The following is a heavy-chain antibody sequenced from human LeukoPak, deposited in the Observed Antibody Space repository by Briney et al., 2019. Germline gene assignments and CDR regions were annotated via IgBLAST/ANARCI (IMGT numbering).Heavy chain of an antibody. CDR3: ARERPNSSSWYARWFDP. V-gene: IGHV1-2*02. CDR1: GYTLTELS. CDR2: INPNSGGT. J-gene: IGHJ5*02. Sequence: GASVKVSCKVSGYTLTELSMHWVRQAPGQGLEWMGWINPNSGGTNYAQKFQGRVTMTRDTSFSTAYMELSRLKSDDTAVYYCARERPNSSSWYARWFDPWGQGTLVTVSS. D-gene: IGHD6-13*01.